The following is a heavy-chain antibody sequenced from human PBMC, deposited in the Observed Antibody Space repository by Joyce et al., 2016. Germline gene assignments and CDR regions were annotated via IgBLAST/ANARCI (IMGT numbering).Heavy chain of an antibody. CDR1: GFTFSSYS. J-gene: IGHJ3*02. V-gene: IGHV3-48*01. D-gene: IGHD4-17*01. CDR3: AKADYGDKIDAFDI. CDR2: ISSSSSTI. Sequence: EVQLVESGGGLVQPGGDLRLSCAASGFTFSSYSMNWGRQAPGKGLEWVSYISSSSSTIYYADSVKGRFTISRHNAKNSLYLQMNSLRAEDTAVYYCAKADYGDKIDAFDIWGQGTMVTVSS.